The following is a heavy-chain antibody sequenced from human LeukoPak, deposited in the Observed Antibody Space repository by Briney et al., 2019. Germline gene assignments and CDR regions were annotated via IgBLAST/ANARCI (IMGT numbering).Heavy chain of an antibody. CDR1: GGSISSSSYY. CDR3: AVRGVPAAAIYYYYYYMDV. J-gene: IGHJ6*03. Sequence: PSETLSLTCTVSGGSISSSSYYWGWIRQPPGKGLEWIGSIYYSGSTYYNPSLKSRVTISVDTSKNQFSLKLSSVTAADTAVYYCAVRGVPAAAIYYYYYYMDVWGKGTTVTVSS. D-gene: IGHD2-2*01. CDR2: IYYSGST. V-gene: IGHV4-39*07.